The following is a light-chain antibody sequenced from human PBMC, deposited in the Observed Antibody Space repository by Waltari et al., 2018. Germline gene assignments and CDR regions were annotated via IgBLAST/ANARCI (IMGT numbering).Light chain of an antibody. V-gene: IGKV1-5*03. CDR1: QYVINW. J-gene: IGKJ2*01. CDR3: QQYNIYPYT. Sequence: DIQMTQSPSTLSASVGDRVTITCRASQYVINWLAWYQQKPGEAPKLLIYKASRLEIGVPSRFSGSGSGTELTLTISSLQPDAFVTYYCQQYNIYPYTFGQGTKLENK. CDR2: KAS.